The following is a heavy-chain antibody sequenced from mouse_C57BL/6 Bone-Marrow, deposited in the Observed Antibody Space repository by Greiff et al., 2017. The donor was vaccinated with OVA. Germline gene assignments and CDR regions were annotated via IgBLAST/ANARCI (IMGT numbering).Heavy chain of an antibody. J-gene: IGHJ1*03. CDR2: LDPSDSYT. V-gene: IGHV1-59*01. D-gene: IGHD2-4*01. CDR3: ARYDYHWYFDV. CDR1: GYTFTSYW. Sequence: QVQLQQPGAELARPGTSVKLSCKASGYTFTSYWMHWVKQRPGQGLEWIGELDPSDSYTNYNQKFKGKATLTVATSSSTAYMQLGSLTSADSAVYYCARYDYHWYFDVWGTGTTVTVSS.